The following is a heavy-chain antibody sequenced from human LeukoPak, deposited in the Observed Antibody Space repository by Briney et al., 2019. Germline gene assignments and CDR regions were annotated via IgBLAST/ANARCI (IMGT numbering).Heavy chain of an antibody. Sequence: ASVKVSCKASGYTFTSYYMHWVRQAPGQGLEWMGIINSNGGSTSYAQKFQGRVTMTRDTSTSTVYMELSSLRSEDTAVYYCASSYCSSTSCYPSGYFDYWGQGTLVTVSS. CDR3: ASSYCSSTSCYPSGYFDY. J-gene: IGHJ4*02. D-gene: IGHD2-2*01. V-gene: IGHV1-46*01. CDR1: GYTFTSYY. CDR2: INSNGGST.